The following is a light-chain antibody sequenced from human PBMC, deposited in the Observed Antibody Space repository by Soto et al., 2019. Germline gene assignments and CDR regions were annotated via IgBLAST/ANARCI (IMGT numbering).Light chain of an antibody. J-gene: IGKJ1*01. CDR3: QQYSSSPRP. Sequence: EIGMKQSPATLSVSPGERATLSCRASQSVSSKLAWYQQKPGQAPRLLIYDTSTRATGIPARFSGSGSGTEFTLTISSLQSEDFAVYYCQQYSSSPRPFGQGTKV. V-gene: IGKV3-15*01. CDR1: QSVSSK. CDR2: DTS.